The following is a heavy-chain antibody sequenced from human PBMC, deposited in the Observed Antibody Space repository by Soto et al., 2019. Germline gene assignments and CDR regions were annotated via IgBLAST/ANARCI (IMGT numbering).Heavy chain of an antibody. D-gene: IGHD6-13*01. CDR2: MNPISGNT. CDR1: GYTFTSYD. V-gene: IGHV1-8*01. J-gene: IGHJ5*02. CDR3: ARERSAAGAGWFEP. Sequence: QVQLVQSGAEVKKPGASVKVSCKASGYTFTSYDINWVRQATGQGLEWMGWMNPISGNTDYAQKFQGRVTMTRNTSMSTAYMELSSLRSEDTAVYYCARERSAAGAGWFEPWGQGTLVTVSS.